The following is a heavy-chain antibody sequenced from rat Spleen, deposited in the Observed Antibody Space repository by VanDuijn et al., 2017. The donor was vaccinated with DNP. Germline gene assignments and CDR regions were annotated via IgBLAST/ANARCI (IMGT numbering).Heavy chain of an antibody. CDR1: GYTFTTYY. CDR2: INTGSGAT. Sequence: QVQLQQSGAELAKPGSSVKISCKASGYTFTTYYIGWIKRTTGQGLEYLGYINTGSGATNYNEKFKGKATLTADKSSSTAFMHLSSLTPDDSAVYYCARRRLPYWYFDFWGPGTMVTVSS. J-gene: IGHJ1*01. D-gene: IGHD1-4*01. CDR3: ARRRLPYWYFDF. V-gene: IGHV1-43*01.